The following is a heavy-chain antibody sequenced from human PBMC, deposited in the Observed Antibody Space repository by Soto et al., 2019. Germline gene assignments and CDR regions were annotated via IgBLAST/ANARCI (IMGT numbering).Heavy chain of an antibody. CDR2: INPDSGAT. J-gene: IGHJ4*02. D-gene: IGHD2-8*02. V-gene: IGHV1-2*02. CDR3: ARGDYGTGGYPFPYFDY. CDR1: GYSFTGYY. Sequence: HEHLVQSGAEVKRPGASLKVSCKASGYSFTGYYIHWVRQAPGQGLEWMRWINPDSGATNYAQNFQGRVTLSSDTSLSTASMDLTSLTSDDTAVYYCARGDYGTGGYPFPYFDYWGQGTLVIVAS.